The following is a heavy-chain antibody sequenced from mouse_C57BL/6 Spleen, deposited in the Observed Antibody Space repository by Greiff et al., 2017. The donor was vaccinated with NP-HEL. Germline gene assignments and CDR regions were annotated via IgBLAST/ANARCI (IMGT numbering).Heavy chain of an antibody. Sequence: VQLQQSGPELVKPGDSVKISCKASGYSFTGYFMNWVMQSHGKSLEWIGRINPYNGDTFYNQKFKGKATLTVDKSSSTAHMELRSLTSEDSAVYYCARWIYYGNYFDYWGQGTTLTVSS. V-gene: IGHV1-20*01. D-gene: IGHD2-1*01. J-gene: IGHJ2*01. CDR2: INPYNGDT. CDR1: GYSFTGYF. CDR3: ARWIYYGNYFDY.